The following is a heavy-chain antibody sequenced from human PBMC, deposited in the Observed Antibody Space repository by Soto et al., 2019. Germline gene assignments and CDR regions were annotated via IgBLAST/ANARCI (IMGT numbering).Heavy chain of an antibody. CDR3: TRDLSSSTVNRWYDAFDI. D-gene: IGHD6-13*01. Sequence: EEQVVESGGDLVQPGGSLRLSCEASGFTLSTYWMTWVRQAPGKGLEWVANIKQDGSVKHYVDSVEGRFTISRDNAKNLLFLQMNSLRAEYTAVYYCTRDLSSSTVNRWYDAFDIWGQGTMVTVSS. V-gene: IGHV3-7*01. CDR1: GFTLSTYW. CDR2: IKQDGSVK. J-gene: IGHJ3*02.